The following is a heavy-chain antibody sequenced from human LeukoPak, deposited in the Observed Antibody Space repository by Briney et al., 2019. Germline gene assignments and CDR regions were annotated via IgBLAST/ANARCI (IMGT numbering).Heavy chain of an antibody. Sequence: PRRSLRLSCAASGFTFSSYAMHWVRQAPGKGLEWVAVISYDGSNKYYADSVKGRFTISRDNSKNTLYLQMNSLRAEDTALYYCVRVQSLYCSSTSCYAWYFQHWGQGTLVTVSS. V-gene: IGHV3-30*04. J-gene: IGHJ1*01. CDR2: ISYDGSNK. CDR3: VRVQSLYCSSTSCYAWYFQH. D-gene: IGHD2-2*01. CDR1: GFTFSSYA.